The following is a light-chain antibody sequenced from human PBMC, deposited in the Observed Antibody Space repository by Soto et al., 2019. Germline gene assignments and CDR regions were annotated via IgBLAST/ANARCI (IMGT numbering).Light chain of an antibody. CDR1: SSNIGAGYD. CDR2: GSS. Sequence: QSVLTQPPAVSGAPGQRVTIPCAGSSSNIGAGYDVQWYQQVPGAAPKLLIYGSSNRPSGVPDRFSGSKSGTSASLAITGLQAEDEADYYCQSHDSSLSDYVFGTGTKLTVL. V-gene: IGLV1-40*01. CDR3: QSHDSSLSDYV. J-gene: IGLJ1*01.